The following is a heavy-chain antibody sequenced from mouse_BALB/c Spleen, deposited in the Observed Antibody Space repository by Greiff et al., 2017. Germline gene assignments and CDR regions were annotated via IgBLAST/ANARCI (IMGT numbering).Heavy chain of an antibody. D-gene: IGHD2-2*01. CDR2: INSNGGST. CDR1: GFTFSSYG. Sequence: EVKLQESGGGLVQPGGSLKLSCAASGFTFSSYGMSWVRQTPDKRLELVATINSNGGSTYYPDSVKGRFTISRDNAKNTLYLQMSSLKSEDTAMYYCARIYYGYDAGRLGSWFAYWGQGTLVTVSA. V-gene: IGHV5-6-3*01. J-gene: IGHJ3*01. CDR3: ARIYYGYDAGRLGSWFAY.